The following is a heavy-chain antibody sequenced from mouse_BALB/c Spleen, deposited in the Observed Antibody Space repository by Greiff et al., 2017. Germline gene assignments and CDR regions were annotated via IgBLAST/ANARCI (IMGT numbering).Heavy chain of an antibody. D-gene: IGHD3-3*01. V-gene: IGHV5-6-5*01. Sequence: EVNLVESGGGLVKPGGSLKLSCAASGFTFSSYAMSWVRQTPEKRLEWVASISSGGSTYYPDSVKGRFTISRDNARNILYLQMSSLRSEDTAMYYCAREGTVYAMDYWGQGTSVTVSS. CDR2: ISSGGST. CDR1: GFTFSSYA. J-gene: IGHJ4*01. CDR3: AREGTVYAMDY.